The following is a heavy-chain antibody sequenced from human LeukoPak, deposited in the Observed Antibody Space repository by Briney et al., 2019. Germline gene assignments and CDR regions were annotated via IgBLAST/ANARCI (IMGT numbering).Heavy chain of an antibody. CDR1: GGSISNYY. J-gene: IGHJ2*01. Sequence: SETLSLTCTVSGGSISNYYWIWIRQSPGKGLEWIGHIYYSGSTNYNPSLKSRVTIPVDTSKNQFSLKLSSVTAADTAVYYCARGRFLGWYFDLWGRGTLVTVSS. V-gene: IGHV4-59*01. D-gene: IGHD3-3*01. CDR3: ARGRFLGWYFDL. CDR2: IYYSGST.